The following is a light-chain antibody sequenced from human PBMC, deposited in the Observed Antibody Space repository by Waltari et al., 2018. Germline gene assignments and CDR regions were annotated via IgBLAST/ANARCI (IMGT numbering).Light chain of an antibody. CDR1: QDISNY. V-gene: IGKV1-33*01. Sequence: DIQMTQSPSSLSASVGDRVTITCQASQDISNYLNWYQQKPGKAPKLLIYDASNLETGVPSRFSGSGSGTDFTFTISSLQPEDIATYYCQQYQTFRTFGRGTRVELK. CDR2: DAS. J-gene: IGKJ1*01. CDR3: QQYQTFRT.